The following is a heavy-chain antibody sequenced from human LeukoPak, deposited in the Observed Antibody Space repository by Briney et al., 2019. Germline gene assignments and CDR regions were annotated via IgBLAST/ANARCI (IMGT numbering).Heavy chain of an antibody. J-gene: IGHJ4*02. V-gene: IGHV4-39*07. CDR3: ARASRTYYDILTGYYFDY. Sequence: PSETLSLTCTVSGGSISSGDYYWSWIRQPPGKGLEWIGEINHSGSTNYNPSLKSRVTISVDTSKNQFSLKLSSVTAADTAVYYCARASRTYYDILTGYYFDYWGQGTLVTVSS. CDR2: INHSGST. CDR1: GGSISSGDYY. D-gene: IGHD3-9*01.